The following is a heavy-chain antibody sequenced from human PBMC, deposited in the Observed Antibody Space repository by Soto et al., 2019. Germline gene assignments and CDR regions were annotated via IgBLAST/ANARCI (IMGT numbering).Heavy chain of an antibody. J-gene: IGHJ4*02. CDR3: AREDFYGSGSYSH. V-gene: IGHV1-8*01. CDR2: MNPSSGNT. D-gene: IGHD3-10*01. Sequence: QVQLVQSGAEVKKPGASVKVSCKASGYTFTSHNINWVRQATGQGLEWMGWMNPSSGNTGFAQQFQGRVAMTRSTSSSTAYMELSSLHSDDTAVYFCAREDFYGSGSYSHWGQGTLVPVSS. CDR1: GYTFTSHN.